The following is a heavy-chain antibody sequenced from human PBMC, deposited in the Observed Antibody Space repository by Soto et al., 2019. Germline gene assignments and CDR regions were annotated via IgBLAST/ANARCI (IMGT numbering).Heavy chain of an antibody. J-gene: IGHJ5*02. D-gene: IGHD6-13*01. CDR1: GGSISSNDFY. Sequence: TLSLTCIVSGGSISSNDFYWSWIRQHPGKGLEWIGYIYYSGNTYYNPSLKSRVTILVDTSKNQFSLKVSSVTAADTAVYYCAREGQQLNWFDPWGQGTLVTVSS. V-gene: IGHV4-31*03. CDR2: IYYSGNT. CDR3: AREGQQLNWFDP.